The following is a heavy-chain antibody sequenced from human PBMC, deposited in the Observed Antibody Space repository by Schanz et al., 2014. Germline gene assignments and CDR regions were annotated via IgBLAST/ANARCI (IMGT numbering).Heavy chain of an antibody. V-gene: IGHV3-66*01. D-gene: IGHD1-1*01. CDR3: AKKVPAYKPFDS. Sequence: EVQLVESGGGLVQPGGSLRLSCAASGFSVGNKYMNCVRQAPGKGLEWVSFIYIGGNTYYADSVKGRFTISRDNSKNTVYLQMDSLRAEDTAVYFCAKKVPAYKPFDSWGQGTLVTVSS. CDR2: IYIGGNT. CDR1: GFSVGNKY. J-gene: IGHJ4*02.